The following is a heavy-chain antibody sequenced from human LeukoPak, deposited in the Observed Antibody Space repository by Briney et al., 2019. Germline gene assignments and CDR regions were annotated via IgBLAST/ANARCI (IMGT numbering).Heavy chain of an antibody. CDR2: IYYSGST. CDR1: GGSISSSSYF. J-gene: IGHJ5*01. V-gene: IGHV4-39*01. D-gene: IGHD2-15*01. CDR3: ARQGSPGGINWFDS. Sequence: PSETLSLTCTVSGGSISSSSYFWGWIRQPPGKGLEWIGSIYYSGSTYYNPSLNSRVTMSVDTSKNQFSLKLSSVTAADTAVCYCARQGSPGGINWFDSWGQGTLVTVSS.